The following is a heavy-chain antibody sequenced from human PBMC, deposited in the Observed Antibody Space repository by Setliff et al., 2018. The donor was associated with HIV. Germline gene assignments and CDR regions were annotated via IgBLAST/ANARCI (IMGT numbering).Heavy chain of an antibody. D-gene: IGHD1-26*01. Sequence: SETLSLTCAIFGGSFTDYYCWSWVRQSPGKGLEWIGEIDHSRIINYNPSLKSRVTMSVDTSKRQFSLNLTSVTAADTAIYYCARERLSPRGFFFSYIDVWGKGTPVTVSS. CDR1: GGSFTDYY. J-gene: IGHJ6*04. CDR3: ARERLSPRGFFFSYIDV. CDR2: IDHSRII. V-gene: IGHV4-34*01.